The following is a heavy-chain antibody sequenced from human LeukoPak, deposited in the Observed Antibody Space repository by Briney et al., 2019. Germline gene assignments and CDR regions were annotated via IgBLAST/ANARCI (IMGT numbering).Heavy chain of an antibody. CDR3: ARGFRRFDP. Sequence: SEILSLTCAVYGGSFSGYYWSWIRQPPGKGLEWIGEINHSGSTNYNPSLKSRVTISVDTSKNQFSLKLSSVTAADTAVYYCARGFRRFDPWGQGTLVTVSS. V-gene: IGHV4-34*01. J-gene: IGHJ5*02. CDR2: INHSGST. D-gene: IGHD3-10*01. CDR1: GGSFSGYY.